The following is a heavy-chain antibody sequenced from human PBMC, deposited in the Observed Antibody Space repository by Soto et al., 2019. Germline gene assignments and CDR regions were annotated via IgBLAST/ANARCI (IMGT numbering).Heavy chain of an antibody. Sequence: ASLKVGYKSSGYTFIIHSITWERQAPGQGLEWMGWIRSYNGNATYAPKFHDRITMTTDTSTSTAYMELRSLTSDDTAVYYCARVKRYYFDYWGPGSLVTVSS. D-gene: IGHD6-25*01. CDR1: GYTFIIHS. J-gene: IGHJ4*02. V-gene: IGHV1-18*01. CDR3: ARVKRYYFDY. CDR2: IRSYNGNA.